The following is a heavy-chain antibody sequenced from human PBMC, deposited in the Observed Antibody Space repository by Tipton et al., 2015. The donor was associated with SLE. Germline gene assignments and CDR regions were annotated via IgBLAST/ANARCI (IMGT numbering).Heavy chain of an antibody. CDR1: GDSVSSKSAA. D-gene: IGHD2-8*01. CDR3: ARGTLSNGIDY. CDR2: TYYRPKWYN. V-gene: IGHV6-1*01. Sequence: GLVKPPQTLSLTCAISGDSVSSKSAAWNWIRQSLSRGLEWRGRTYYRPKWYNEYAESVKSRITINPDTSKNQFSLHVNSVTPEDTAVYFCARGTLSNGIDYWGQGSLLTVSS. J-gene: IGHJ4*02.